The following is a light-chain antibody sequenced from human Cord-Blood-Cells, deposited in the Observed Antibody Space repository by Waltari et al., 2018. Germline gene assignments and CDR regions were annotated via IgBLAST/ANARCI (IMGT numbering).Light chain of an antibody. J-gene: IGKJ1*01. V-gene: IGKV1-27*01. CDR1: QGIRNY. Sequence: DIQMNQSPSSLSASVGDRVTITCLASQGIRNYLAWYQQKPGKVPKLLIYAASTLQSGVPSRFSGSGSGTDFTLTISSLQPEDVATYYCQKYNSAPWAFGQGTKVEIK. CDR3: QKYNSAPWA. CDR2: AAS.